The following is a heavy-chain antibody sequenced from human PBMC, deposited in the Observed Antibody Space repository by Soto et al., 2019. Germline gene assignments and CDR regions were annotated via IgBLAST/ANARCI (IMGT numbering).Heavy chain of an antibody. Sequence: QVQLVESGGGVVQPGRSLRLSCAASGFTFSRYPMYWVRQAPGKGLEWVAVITYDGNNKYYADSVKGRFTISRDNAKKPLSLQMNNLGPEDTAVYCCAKGVGSYSFDYRGQGTLVTVSS. V-gene: IGHV3-30-3*01. D-gene: IGHD1-26*01. J-gene: IGHJ4*02. CDR1: GFTFSRYP. CDR3: AKGVGSYSFDY. CDR2: ITYDGNNK.